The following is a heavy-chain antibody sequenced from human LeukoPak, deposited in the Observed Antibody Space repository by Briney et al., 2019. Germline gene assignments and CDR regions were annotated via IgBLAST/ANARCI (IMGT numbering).Heavy chain of an antibody. J-gene: IGHJ4*02. CDR2: ISGSGGST. D-gene: IGHD2-8*01. CDR3: AKVKRYCTDGVCPHYFDY. V-gene: IGHV3-23*01. Sequence: GGSLRLSCAASGFTFSSYAMSWVRQAPGKGLEWVSAISGSGGSTYYADSVKGRFTISRDNSKNTLYLQMNSLRAEDTAVYYCAKVKRYCTDGVCPHYFDYWGQGTLVTVSS. CDR1: GFTFSSYA.